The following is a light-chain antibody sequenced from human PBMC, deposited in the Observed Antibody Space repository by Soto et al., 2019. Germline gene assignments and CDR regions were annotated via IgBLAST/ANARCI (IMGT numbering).Light chain of an antibody. Sequence: EIAMTQFPAPLSVSPGERATLSCRASQSVSSSLAWYQQKPGQAPRLLIYGASTRATGIPARFTGSWSGTECTLTITSLQSEDVAVYYCQQFHNWPRTLGQGTKVDI. CDR2: GAS. CDR3: QQFHNWPRT. J-gene: IGKJ1*01. CDR1: QSVSSS. V-gene: IGKV3-15*01.